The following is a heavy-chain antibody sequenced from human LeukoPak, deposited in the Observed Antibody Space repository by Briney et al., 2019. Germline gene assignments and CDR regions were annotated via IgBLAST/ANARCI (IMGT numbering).Heavy chain of an antibody. D-gene: IGHD6-19*01. V-gene: IGHV3-33*01. CDR3: ARESAGEQWLVPVGWYYYYGMDV. CDR2: IWYDGSNK. J-gene: IGHJ6*02. CDR1: GFTFSSYG. Sequence: GGSLRLSCAASGFTFSSYGMHWVRQAPGKGLEWVAVIWYDGSNKYYADYVKGRFTISRDNSKNTLYLQMNSLRAEDTAVYYCARESAGEQWLVPVGWYYYYGMDVWGQGTTVTVSS.